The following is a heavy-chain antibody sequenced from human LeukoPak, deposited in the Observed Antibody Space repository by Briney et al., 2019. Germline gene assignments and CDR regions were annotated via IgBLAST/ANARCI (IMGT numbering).Heavy chain of an antibody. CDR1: GGSISSSSYY. V-gene: IGHV4-39*07. CDR3: AITVTHLTFGY. D-gene: IGHD4-17*01. J-gene: IGHJ4*02. CDR2: IYYSGST. Sequence: PSETLSLTRTVSGGSISSSSYYWGWIRQPPGKGLEWIGSIYYSGSTYYNPSLKSRVTISVDTSKNQFSLKLSSVTAADTAVYYCAITVTHLTFGYWGQGTLVTVSS.